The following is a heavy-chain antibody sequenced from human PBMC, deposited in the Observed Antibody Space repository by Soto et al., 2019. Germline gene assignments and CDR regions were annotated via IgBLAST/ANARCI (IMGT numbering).Heavy chain of an antibody. Sequence: SETLSLTCAVSGDSISSGAWWSWVRQSPGKGLQWIGEIYHSGNTRNNPSLKSRVTMPVDKSNNQFSLNLMSVTAADTATYYCARDSRTGCSSTDCYMSWGRGILVTDSS. CDR1: GDSISSGAW. V-gene: IGHV4-4*02. CDR3: ARDSRTGCSSTDCYMS. D-gene: IGHD2-2*01. CDR2: IYHSGNT. J-gene: IGHJ5*02.